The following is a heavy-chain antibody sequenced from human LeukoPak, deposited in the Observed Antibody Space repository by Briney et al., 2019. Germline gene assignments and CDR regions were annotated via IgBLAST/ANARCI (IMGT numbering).Heavy chain of an antibody. CDR2: LNHSGST. D-gene: IGHD2-2*01. V-gene: IGHV4-34*01. CDR1: GGSFSGYY. Sequence: SETLSLTCAVYGGSFSGYYWSWIRQPPGKGLEWIGELNHSGSTTYYPSLKSRVTISVDTTNNQFSLKLSSVTAADTAVYYCARLLSYPLLRARHWFDPWGQGTLVTVSS. CDR3: ARLLSYPLLRARHWFDP. J-gene: IGHJ5*02.